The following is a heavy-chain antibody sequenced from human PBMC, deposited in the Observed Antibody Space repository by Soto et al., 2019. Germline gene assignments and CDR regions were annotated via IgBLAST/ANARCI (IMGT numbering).Heavy chain of an antibody. V-gene: IGHV4-34*01. CDR2: INHSGST. Sequence: SETLSLSCAVYGGSFSCYYLSWIRQPPGKGLEWIGEINHSGSTKYNPSLKSRVTISVDTSKNQFSLKLSSVTAADTAVYYCARGQDPMVRGVSGMDVWGQGTTVTVSS. D-gene: IGHD3-10*01. J-gene: IGHJ6*02. CDR1: GGSFSCYY. CDR3: ARGQDPMVRGVSGMDV.